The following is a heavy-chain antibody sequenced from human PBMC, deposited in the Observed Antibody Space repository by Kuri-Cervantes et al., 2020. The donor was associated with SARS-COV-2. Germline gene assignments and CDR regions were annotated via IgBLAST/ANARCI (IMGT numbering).Heavy chain of an antibody. CDR2: IKQDGSEK. J-gene: IGHJ4*02. D-gene: IGHD3-22*01. CDR3: ARDLGYYYDSSGYYDLGY. V-gene: IGHV3-7*01. CDR1: GFTFSSYW. Sequence: GESLKISCAASGFTFSSYWMSWVRQAPGKGLEWVANIKQDGSEKYYVDSVKGRFTISRDNAKNSLYLQMNSLRAEDTAVYYCARDLGYYYDSSGYYDLGYWGQGTLVTVSS.